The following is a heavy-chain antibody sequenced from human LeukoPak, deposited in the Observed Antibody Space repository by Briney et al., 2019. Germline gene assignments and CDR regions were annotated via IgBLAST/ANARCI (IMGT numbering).Heavy chain of an antibody. CDR3: ARDVSHSGSRDAWWFDP. J-gene: IGHJ5*02. D-gene: IGHD6-13*01. V-gene: IGHV1-46*01. CDR1: GYTFTSYY. Sequence: ASVTVSCKASGYTFTSYYMHWVRQAPGQGLEWMGIINPSGGGASYAQKFQGRVTMTRDMSTNTFYMELSSLRFEDTAVYYCARDVSHSGSRDAWWFDPWGQGTLVTVSS. CDR2: INPSGGGA.